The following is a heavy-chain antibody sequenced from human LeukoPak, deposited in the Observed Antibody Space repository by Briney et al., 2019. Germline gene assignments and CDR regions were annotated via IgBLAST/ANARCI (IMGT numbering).Heavy chain of an antibody. CDR3: ARGYYGSESYYSAEKHGMDV. V-gene: IGHV3-48*04. CDR2: ISSSSSTT. D-gene: IGHD3-10*01. J-gene: IGHJ6*02. Sequence: GGSLRLSCAASGFTFSTYSMNWVRQAPGKGLEWVSYISSSSSTTYYAGSVQGRFTTSRDNAKNSLYLQMNSLRAEDTAVYYCARGYYGSESYYSAEKHGMDVWGQGTTVTVSS. CDR1: GFTFSTYS.